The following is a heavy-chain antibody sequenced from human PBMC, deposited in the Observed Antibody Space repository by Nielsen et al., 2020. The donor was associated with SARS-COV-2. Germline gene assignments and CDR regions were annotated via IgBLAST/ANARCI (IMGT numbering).Heavy chain of an antibody. V-gene: IGHV4-39*07. CDR1: GGSISSSSYY. CDR2: IYYSGST. D-gene: IGHD3-10*01. Sequence: SETLSLTCTVSGGSISSSSYYWGWIRQPPGKGLEWIGSIYYSGSTYYNPSLKSRVTISVDTSKNQFSLKLSSVTAADTAVYYCARDGRDYYGSGNLFDYWGQGTLVTVSS. CDR3: ARDGRDYYGSGNLFDY. J-gene: IGHJ4*02.